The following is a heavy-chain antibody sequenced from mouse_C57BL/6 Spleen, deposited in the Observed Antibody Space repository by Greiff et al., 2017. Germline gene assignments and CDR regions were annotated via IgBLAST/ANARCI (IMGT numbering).Heavy chain of an antibody. CDR3: ASSYYSNSYFDY. J-gene: IGHJ2*01. CDR2: ISSGGSYT. Sequence: DVMLVESGGDLVKPGGSLKLSCAASGFTFSSYGMSWVRQTPDKRLEWVATISSGGSYTYYPDSVKGRFTISRDNAKNTLYLQMSSLKSEDTAMYYCASSYYSNSYFDYWGQGTTLTVSS. V-gene: IGHV5-6*02. D-gene: IGHD2-5*01. CDR1: GFTFSSYG.